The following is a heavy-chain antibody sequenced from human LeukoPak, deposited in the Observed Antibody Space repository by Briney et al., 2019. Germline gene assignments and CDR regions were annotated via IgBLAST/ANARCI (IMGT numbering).Heavy chain of an antibody. CDR1: GGSVSSGSYY. J-gene: IGHJ4*02. CDR2: IYYSGST. D-gene: IGHD3-10*01. Sequence: SETLSLTCTVSGGSVSSGSYYWSWIRQPPGKGLEWIGYIYYSGSTNYNPSLKSRVTISVDTSKNQFSLKLSSVTAADTAVYYCARVVRGVIIGLFDYCGQGTLVTVSS. CDR3: ARVVRGVIIGLFDY. V-gene: IGHV4-61*01.